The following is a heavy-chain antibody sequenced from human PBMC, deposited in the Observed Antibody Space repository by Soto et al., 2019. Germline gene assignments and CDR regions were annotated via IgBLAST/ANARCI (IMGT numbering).Heavy chain of an antibody. J-gene: IGHJ2*01. CDR2: IYFSGRT. CDR3: AFFPCDGDIRDLHSFPTRGSSDL. Sequence: ENVEIRRTVHGECGSRGAISWTWFRLPPGKGLEWVGHIYFSGRTNYIPSLESRVTISLDTSKNQFSLKLTSGTAADTAVYYCAFFPCDGDIRDLHSFPTRGSSDL. CDR1: GECGSRGAIS. V-gene: IGHV4-61*08. D-gene: IGHD2-21*01.